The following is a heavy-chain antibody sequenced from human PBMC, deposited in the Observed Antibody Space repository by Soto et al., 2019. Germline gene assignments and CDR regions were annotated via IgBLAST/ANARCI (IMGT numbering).Heavy chain of an antibody. CDR1: GGTFSSYA. Sequence: SVKVSCKASGGTFSSYAISWVRQAPGQGLEWMGGIIPIFGIANYAQKFQGRVTITADESTSTAYMELSSLRSEDTAVYYCARARFLEWLLFSWGQGTLVTVSS. CDR3: ARARFLEWLLFS. D-gene: IGHD3-3*01. CDR2: IIPIFGIA. V-gene: IGHV1-69*13. J-gene: IGHJ5*02.